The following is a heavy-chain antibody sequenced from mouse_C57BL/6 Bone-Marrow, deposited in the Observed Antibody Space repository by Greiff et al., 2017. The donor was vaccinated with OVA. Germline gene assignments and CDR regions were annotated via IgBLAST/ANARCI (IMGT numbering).Heavy chain of an antibody. V-gene: IGHV10-1*01. D-gene: IGHD1-1*01. CDR2: IRSKSNNYAT. CDR3: VRPDYYGSSYVAWFAY. J-gene: IGHJ3*01. CDR1: GFSFNTYA. Sequence: EVKLQESGGGLVQPKGSLKLSCAASGFSFNTYAMNWVRQAPGKGLEWVARIRSKSNNYATYYADSVKDRFTISRDDSESMLYLQMNNLKTEDTAMYYCVRPDYYGSSYVAWFAYWGQGTLVTVSA.